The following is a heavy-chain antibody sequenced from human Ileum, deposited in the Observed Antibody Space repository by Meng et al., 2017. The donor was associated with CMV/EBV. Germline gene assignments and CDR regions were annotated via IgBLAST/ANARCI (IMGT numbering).Heavy chain of an antibody. D-gene: IGHD2-21*01. J-gene: IGHJ2*01. CDR3: ARETGNCGYPTCSQGYYFDL. CDR1: GFTSSRNW. V-gene: IGHV3-7*01. CDR2: IKQDGSEK. Sequence: GESLKISCAASGFTSSRNWMTWVRQAPGKGLEWVANIKQDGSEKYYVDSVKGRFTISRDNAKNSVHLQMNSLRVDDTAVYYCARETGNCGYPTCSQGYYFDLWGRGTLVTVSS.